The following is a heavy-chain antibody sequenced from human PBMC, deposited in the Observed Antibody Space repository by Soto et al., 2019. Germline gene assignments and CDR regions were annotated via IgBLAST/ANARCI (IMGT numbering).Heavy chain of an antibody. CDR3: AKVSRKGSAIDFDY. V-gene: IGHV1-8*01. J-gene: IGHJ4*02. Sequence: QVQLVQSGAELKKPGASVKVSCKASGYTFSNYDMNWVRQATGQGPEWIGWVNPNNGDTGYAQTFQRRVTRTTDISTTTAYMELTSLRSEATAIYYCAKVSRKGSAIDFDYWGQGTLITVSS. CDR2: VNPNNGDT. D-gene: IGHD3-10*01. CDR1: GYTFSNYD.